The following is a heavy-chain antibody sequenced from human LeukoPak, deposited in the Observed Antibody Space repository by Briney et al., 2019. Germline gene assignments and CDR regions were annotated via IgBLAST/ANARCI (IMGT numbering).Heavy chain of an antibody. CDR2: IYPGDSDT. CDR3: ARRRAEYSSSYYFDY. V-gene: IGHV5-51*01. J-gene: IGHJ4*02. CDR1: GYSFTTYW. D-gene: IGHD6-6*01. Sequence: GESLKISCRASGYSFTTYWIAWVRQLPGKGLEWMGIIYPGDSDTRYSPSFQGQVTISADKSISTAYLQWSSLKASDTAMYYCARRRAEYSSSYYFDYWGQGTLVTVSS.